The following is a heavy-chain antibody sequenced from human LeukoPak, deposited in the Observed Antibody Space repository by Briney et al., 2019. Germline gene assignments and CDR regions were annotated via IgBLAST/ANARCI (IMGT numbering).Heavy chain of an antibody. D-gene: IGHD6-13*01. CDR3: ARRAAAGTGGRAFDF. CDR1: GYTFMNYY. CDR2: INPNGGNT. J-gene: IGHJ4*02. V-gene: IGHV1-46*01. Sequence: ASVKVSCKASGYTFMNYYIHWVRQAPGQGLEWMGLINPNGGNTRSAQMFQGRVTMTSDTSTSTVHMELNSLTFEDTAFYYCARRAAAGTGGRAFDFWGQGALVTVSS.